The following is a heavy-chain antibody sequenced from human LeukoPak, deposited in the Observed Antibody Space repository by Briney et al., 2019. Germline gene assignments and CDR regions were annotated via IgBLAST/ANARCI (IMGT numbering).Heavy chain of an antibody. CDR2: ISAYNGNT. CDR1: GYTFTSYY. V-gene: IGHV1-8*01. J-gene: IGHJ5*02. D-gene: IGHD6-19*01. CDR3: ARGLSWLVRSGWFDP. Sequence: ASVKVSCKASGYTFTSYYMHWVRQAPGQGLEWMGWISAYNGNTNYAQKLQGRVTMTRNTSISTAYMELSSLRSEDTAVYYCARGLSWLVRSGWFDPWGQGTLVTVSS.